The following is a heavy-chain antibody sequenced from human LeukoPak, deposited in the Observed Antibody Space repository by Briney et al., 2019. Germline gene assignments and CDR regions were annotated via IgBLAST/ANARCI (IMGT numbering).Heavy chain of an antibody. J-gene: IGHJ4*02. V-gene: IGHV3-9*01. Sequence: GGSLRLFCAASGFTFDDYAMHWVRQAPGKGLEWVSDISWNSGSIGYADSVKGRFTISRDNAKNSLYLQMNSLRAEDKAVYYCARHKRLWFGESTFDYWGQGTLVTVSS. CDR1: GFTFDDYA. CDR2: ISWNSGSI. D-gene: IGHD3-10*01. CDR3: ARHKRLWFGESTFDY.